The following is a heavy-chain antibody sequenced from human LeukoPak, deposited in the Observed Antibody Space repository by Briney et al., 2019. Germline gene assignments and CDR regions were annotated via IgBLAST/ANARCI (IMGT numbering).Heavy chain of an antibody. V-gene: IGHV4-59*01. CDR3: ARGPGQVDY. CDR1: GGSINNYY. D-gene: IGHD3-10*01. J-gene: IGHJ4*02. Sequence: SETLSLTCTVSGGSINNYYWSWIRQPPGKGLEWIGYIYYSGSTNYNPSLKSRVTISVDTSKNQFSLKLSSVTAADTAVYYCARGPGQVDYWGQGTLVTVSS. CDR2: IYYSGST.